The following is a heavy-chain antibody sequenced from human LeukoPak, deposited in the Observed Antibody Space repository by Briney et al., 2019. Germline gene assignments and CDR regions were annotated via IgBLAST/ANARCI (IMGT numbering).Heavy chain of an antibody. CDR1: GYTLTELS. D-gene: IGHD2-2*01. V-gene: IGHV1-24*01. J-gene: IGHJ6*03. CDR3: ATGLLRSSSGYYYMDV. Sequence: ASVKVSCKVSGYTLTELSMHWVRQAPGKGLEWMGGFDPEDGETIYAQKFQGRVTMTEDTSTDTAYMELSSLRSEDTAVYYCATGLLRSSSGYYYMDVWGKGTTVTVSS. CDR2: FDPEDGET.